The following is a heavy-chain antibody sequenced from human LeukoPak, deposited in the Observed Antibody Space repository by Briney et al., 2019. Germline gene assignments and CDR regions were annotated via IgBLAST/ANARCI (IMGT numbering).Heavy chain of an antibody. CDR3: ARGHYGSGTVGDY. Sequence: SETLSLTCTVSGGSISSGDYYWSWNRQHPGKDLDWIGYIYYSGSTYYNPSLKRRVTISVDTSKNQFSLKLSSVTAADTAVYYCARGHYGSGTVGDYWGQGTLVTVSS. V-gene: IGHV4-30-4*08. CDR1: GGSISSGDYY. CDR2: IYYSGST. J-gene: IGHJ4*02. D-gene: IGHD3-10*01.